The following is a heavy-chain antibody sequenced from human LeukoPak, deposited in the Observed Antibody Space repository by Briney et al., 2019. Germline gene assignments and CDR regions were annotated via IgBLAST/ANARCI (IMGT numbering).Heavy chain of an antibody. V-gene: IGHV1-8*02. J-gene: IGHJ4*02. CDR1: GYTFTGYY. Sequence: ASVKVSCKTSGYTFTGYYMHWVRQATGQGLEWMGWMNPNSGNTGYAQKFQGRVTMTRNTSISTAYMELSSLRSEDTAVYYCARGAFKGGFNWGQGTLVTVSS. CDR2: MNPNSGNT. CDR3: ARGAFKGGFN. D-gene: IGHD3-16*01.